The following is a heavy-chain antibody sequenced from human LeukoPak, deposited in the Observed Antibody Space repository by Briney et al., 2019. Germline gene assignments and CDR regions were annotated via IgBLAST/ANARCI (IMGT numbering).Heavy chain of an antibody. J-gene: IGHJ4*02. CDR1: GFTFSSYA. Sequence: QPGGSLRLSCAASGFTFSSYAMSWVRQAPGKGLEWVSAISGSGGSTYYADSVKGRFTISRDNSKNTLYLQMNSLRAEDTAVYYCAKDNYYYDSSGSDYWGQGTLVTVSS. CDR3: AKDNYYYDSSGSDY. V-gene: IGHV3-23*01. D-gene: IGHD3-22*01. CDR2: ISGSGGST.